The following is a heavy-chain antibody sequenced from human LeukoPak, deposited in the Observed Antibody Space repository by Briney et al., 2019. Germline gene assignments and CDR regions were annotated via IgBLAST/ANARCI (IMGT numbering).Heavy chain of an antibody. CDR2: FYYSEST. CDR3: ARDLIVPDAMTGSGSYSTDY. Sequence: SETLSLTCTVSAGSVSSGRYYWGWIRQPPGKGLEWIGTFYYSESTYYNPSLKSRVTISVDTSKNQFSLKLSSVTAADTAVYYCARDLIVPDAMTGSGSYSTDYWGQGTLATVSS. CDR1: AGSVSSGRYY. V-gene: IGHV4-39*07. J-gene: IGHJ4*02. D-gene: IGHD3-10*01.